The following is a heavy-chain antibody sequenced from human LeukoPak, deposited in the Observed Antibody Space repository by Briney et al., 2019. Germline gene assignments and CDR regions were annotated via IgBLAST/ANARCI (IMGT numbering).Heavy chain of an antibody. J-gene: IGHJ4*02. CDR3: ARSFTDNFFFEN. CDR2: IYYSGST. V-gene: IGHV4-39*07. Sequence: SETLSLTCTVSGGSISSSSYYWGWIRQPPGKGLEWIGSIYYSGSTYYNPSLKSRATMSVDTSKNQFSLKLSSVTAADTAVYYCARSFTDNFFFENWGQGTLVTVSS. D-gene: IGHD1-1*01. CDR1: GGSISSSSYY.